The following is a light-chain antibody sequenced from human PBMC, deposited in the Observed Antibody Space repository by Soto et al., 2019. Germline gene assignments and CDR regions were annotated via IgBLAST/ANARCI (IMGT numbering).Light chain of an antibody. CDR1: SSDVGAYNY. CDR2: EVT. V-gene: IGLV2-14*01. CDR3: SSYTRRSAVV. J-gene: IGLJ3*02. Sequence: QSALTQPASVSGSPGQSITISCTGTSSDVGAYNYVSWYQQHPGKAPKLMIYEVTNRPSGISHRFSGSKSGNTASLTISGLQAEDEADYYCSSYTRRSAVVFGGGTKVTVL.